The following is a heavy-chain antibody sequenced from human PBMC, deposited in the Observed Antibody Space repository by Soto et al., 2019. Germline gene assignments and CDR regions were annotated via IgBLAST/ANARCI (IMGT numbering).Heavy chain of an antibody. Sequence: VGSLRLSCAASGFTFSSYAMHWVRQAPGKGLEWVAVISYDGSNKYYADSVKGRSTISRDNSKNTLYLQMNSLRAEDTAVYYCAKASRDGYNYFDYWGQGTLVTVSS. D-gene: IGHD5-12*01. CDR2: ISYDGSNK. V-gene: IGHV3-30-3*01. CDR3: AKASRDGYNYFDY. CDR1: GFTFSSYA. J-gene: IGHJ4*02.